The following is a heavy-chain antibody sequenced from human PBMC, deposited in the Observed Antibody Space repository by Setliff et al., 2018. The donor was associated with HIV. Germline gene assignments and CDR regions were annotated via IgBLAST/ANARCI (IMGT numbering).Heavy chain of an antibody. CDR3: AREAYFFASGTYYFDS. CDR1: GGFFSGYY. J-gene: IGHJ4*02. CDR2: INRSGST. D-gene: IGHD3-10*01. Sequence: PSETLSLTCAVYGGFFSGYYWSWIRQSPGKGLEWIGEINRSGSTNYNPSLKSRVTISVDTSKNQFSLKLSSVTAADTALYFCAREAYFFASGTYYFDSWGQGTLVTVSS. V-gene: IGHV4-34*01.